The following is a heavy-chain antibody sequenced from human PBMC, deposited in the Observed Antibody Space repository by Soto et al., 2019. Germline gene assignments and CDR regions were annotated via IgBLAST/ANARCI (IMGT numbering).Heavy chain of an antibody. CDR3: ARNSPKGFDY. V-gene: IGHV4-30-4*01. D-gene: IGHD6-13*01. CDR1: GASVSSGSHY. Sequence: SETLSLTCSVSGASVSSGSHYWSWIRQPPGKGLEWIGYIYYSGSTYYNPSLKSRVTISVDTSKNQFSLKLSSVTAADTAVYYCARNSPKGFDYWGQGTLVTVSS. J-gene: IGHJ4*02. CDR2: IYYSGST.